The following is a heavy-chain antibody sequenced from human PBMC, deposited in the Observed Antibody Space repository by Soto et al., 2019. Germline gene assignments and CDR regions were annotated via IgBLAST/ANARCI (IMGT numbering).Heavy chain of an antibody. J-gene: IGHJ6*03. Sequence: GGSLRLSCAASGFTFSSYSMNWVRQAPGKGLEWVSSISSSSSYIYYADSVKGRFTISRDNAKNSLYLQMNSLRAEDTAVYYCARVPGYSSGWYYYYYYMDVWGKGTTVTVSS. V-gene: IGHV3-21*01. CDR3: ARVPGYSSGWYYYYYYMDV. D-gene: IGHD6-19*01. CDR1: GFTFSSYS. CDR2: ISSSSSYI.